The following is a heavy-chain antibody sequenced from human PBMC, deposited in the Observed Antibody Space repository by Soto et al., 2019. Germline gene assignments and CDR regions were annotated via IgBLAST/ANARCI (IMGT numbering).Heavy chain of an antibody. V-gene: IGHV3-23*01. Sequence: GGSLSLSCFASGFAFSYYAMGWVRQAPWKGLEWVSVIDNSGGTTYYTDSVKGRFTISRDNSKNTLYLQMSSLRAEDTAIYYCAKDATRSDGWYYFDYWGQGTLVTVSS. D-gene: IGHD6-19*01. J-gene: IGHJ4*02. CDR1: GFAFSYYA. CDR2: IDNSGGTT. CDR3: AKDATRSDGWYYFDY.